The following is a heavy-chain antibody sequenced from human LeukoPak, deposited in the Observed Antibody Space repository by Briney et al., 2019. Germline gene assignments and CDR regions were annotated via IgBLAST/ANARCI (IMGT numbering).Heavy chain of an antibody. D-gene: IGHD3-10*01. CDR2: IIPIFGTA. Sequence: SVKVSCKASGGTFSSYAISWVRQAPGQGLEWVGGIIPIFGTANYAQKFQDRVTITADKSTSTAYMELSSLRSEDTAVYYCARGHYGSGSYSPADWGQGTLVTVSS. V-gene: IGHV1-69*06. CDR1: GGTFSSYA. CDR3: ARGHYGSGSYSPAD. J-gene: IGHJ4*02.